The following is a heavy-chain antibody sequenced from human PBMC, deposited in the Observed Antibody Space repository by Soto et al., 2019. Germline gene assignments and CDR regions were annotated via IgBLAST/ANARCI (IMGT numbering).Heavy chain of an antibody. CDR1: GYSFTSYW. J-gene: IGHJ6*02. D-gene: IGHD3-22*01. CDR3: ARGYYYDRRGTRGYYYYYGMDV. Sequence: GESLKISCKGSGYSFTSYWIGWVRQMPGKGLEWMGIIYPGDSDTRYSPSFQGQVTISADKSISTAYLQWSSLKASDTAMYYCARGYYYDRRGTRGYYYYYGMDVWGQGTTVTVSS. CDR2: IYPGDSDT. V-gene: IGHV5-51*01.